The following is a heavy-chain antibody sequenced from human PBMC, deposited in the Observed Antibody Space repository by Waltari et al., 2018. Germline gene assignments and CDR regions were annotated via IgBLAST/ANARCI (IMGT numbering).Heavy chain of an antibody. CDR1: GFTLGNNG. Sequence: EMQLLESGGAVVQPGGSLRVSCVVSGFTLGNNGMSWVRPAPGMRLEWVSDITGGGGTYYADSVQGRFTISRDNSKNTLFLQMNSLRAEDTAVYYCVGHGGNSYWGQGTLLTVSS. D-gene: IGHD2-21*01. V-gene: IGHV3-23*01. CDR2: ITGGGGT. CDR3: VGHGGNSY. J-gene: IGHJ4*02.